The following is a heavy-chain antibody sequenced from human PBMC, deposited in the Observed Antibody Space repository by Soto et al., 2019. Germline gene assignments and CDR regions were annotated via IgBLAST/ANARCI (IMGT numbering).Heavy chain of an antibody. J-gene: IGHJ6*02. V-gene: IGHV3-30*18. CDR3: AKDWSSSWYYYYYYGMDV. CDR1: GFTFSSYG. CDR2: ISYDGSNK. D-gene: IGHD6-13*01. Sequence: GGSLRLSCAASGFTFSSYGMHWVRQAPGKGLEWVAVISYDGSNKYYADSVKGRFTISRDNSKNTLYLQMNSLRAEDTAVYYCAKDWSSSWYYYYYYGMDVWGQGTTVTVSS.